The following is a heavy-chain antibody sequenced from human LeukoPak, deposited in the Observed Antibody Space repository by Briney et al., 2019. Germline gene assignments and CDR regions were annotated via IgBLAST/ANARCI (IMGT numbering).Heavy chain of an antibody. Sequence: GESLKISCKGSGYSFTSYWIGWVRQMPGKGLEWMGIIYPGDSDTRYSPSFQGQVTISADKSISTAYLQWSSLKASDTAMYYRARPIAVAGIAFDIWGQGTMVTVSS. CDR1: GYSFTSYW. D-gene: IGHD6-19*01. J-gene: IGHJ3*02. CDR3: ARPIAVAGIAFDI. V-gene: IGHV5-51*01. CDR2: IYPGDSDT.